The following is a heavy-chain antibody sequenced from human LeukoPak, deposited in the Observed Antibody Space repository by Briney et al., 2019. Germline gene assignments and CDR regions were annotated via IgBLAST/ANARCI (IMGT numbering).Heavy chain of an antibody. Sequence: ASVKVSCKASGYTFTSYGISWARQAPGQGLEWMGWISTYSGNTDYAQRLQGRVTMTRDTSMSTAYMELRSLRSDDTAVYYCARPAGYSGYDLIHWGQGTLVTVSS. V-gene: IGHV1-18*01. CDR1: GYTFTSYG. J-gene: IGHJ4*02. CDR3: ARPAGYSGYDLIH. D-gene: IGHD5-12*01. CDR2: ISTYSGNT.